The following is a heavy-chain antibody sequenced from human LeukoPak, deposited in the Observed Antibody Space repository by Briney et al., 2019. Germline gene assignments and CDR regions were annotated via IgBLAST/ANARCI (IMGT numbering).Heavy chain of an antibody. V-gene: IGHV3-9*01. J-gene: IGHJ6*02. Sequence: PGRSLRLSCAASGFTFDGYAMHWVRQAPGKGLEWVSGISWNSGSIGYADSVKGRFTISRDNAKNSLYLQMNSLRAEDTALYYCAKLVVPAALRAGMDVWGQGTTVTVSS. CDR2: ISWNSGSI. CDR1: GFTFDGYA. D-gene: IGHD2-2*01. CDR3: AKLVVPAALRAGMDV.